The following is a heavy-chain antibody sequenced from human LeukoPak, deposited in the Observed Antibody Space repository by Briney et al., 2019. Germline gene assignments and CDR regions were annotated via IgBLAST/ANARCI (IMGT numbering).Heavy chain of an antibody. D-gene: IGHD5-18*01. CDR1: GFTFSSYE. V-gene: IGHV3-48*03. CDR3: AIITAIVTPPFDY. J-gene: IGHJ4*02. CDR2: ISSSGSTI. Sequence: GGSLRHSCAASGFTFSSYEMNWVRQAPGKGLEWVSYISSSGSTIYYADSVKGRFTISRDNAKNSLYLQMNSLRAEDTAVYYCAIITAIVTPPFDYWGQGTLVTVSS.